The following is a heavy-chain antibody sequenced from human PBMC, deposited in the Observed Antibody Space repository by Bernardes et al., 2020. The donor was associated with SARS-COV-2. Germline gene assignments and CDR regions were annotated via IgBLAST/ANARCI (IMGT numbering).Heavy chain of an antibody. CDR2: ISGDSGAT. Sequence: GGSLRLSCSASGFSFDDYDMHWVRQVPGKGLEWVSLISGDSGATFYADSVRGRFTNSRDNSKNSHFLEMNDLRAQDSDLYYCVKTQYRDLLADAFDIWGQGTMVTVSS. CDR3: VKTQYRDLLADAFDI. J-gene: IGHJ3*02. CDR1: GFSFDDYD. V-gene: IGHV3-43*02. D-gene: IGHD3-9*01.